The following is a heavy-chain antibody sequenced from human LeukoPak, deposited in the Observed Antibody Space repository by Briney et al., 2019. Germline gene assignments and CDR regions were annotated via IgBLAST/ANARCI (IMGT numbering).Heavy chain of an antibody. Sequence: GGSLRLSCAASGFTFNSYGMNWVRQAPGKGLEWVSSISTTGAYIYYGHSMKGRFTISRDNANNSLYLQINSLSADDTAVYFCARDSRHGYTYGIDSWGQGTLLTVSS. V-gene: IGHV3-21*01. CDR2: ISTTGAYI. CDR1: GFTFNSYG. CDR3: ARDSRHGYTYGIDS. J-gene: IGHJ4*02. D-gene: IGHD5-18*01.